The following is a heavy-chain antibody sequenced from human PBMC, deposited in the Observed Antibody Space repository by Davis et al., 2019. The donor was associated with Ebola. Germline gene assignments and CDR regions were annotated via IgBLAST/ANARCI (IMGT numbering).Heavy chain of an antibody. D-gene: IGHD3-22*01. CDR3: ARSRGSYYDSSGLWDYYYGMDV. J-gene: IGHJ6*02. Sequence: GGSLRLSCAASGFTFSSYSMNWVRQAPGKGLEWVSYISSSSSTIYYADSVKGRFTISRDNAKNSLYLQMNSLRDEDTAVYYCARSRGSYYDSSGLWDYYYGMDVWGQGTTVTVSS. CDR2: ISSSSSTI. V-gene: IGHV3-48*02. CDR1: GFTFSSYS.